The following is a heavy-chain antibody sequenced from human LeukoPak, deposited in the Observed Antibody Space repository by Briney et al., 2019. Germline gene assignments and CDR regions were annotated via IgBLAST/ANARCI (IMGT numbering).Heavy chain of an antibody. CDR2: INPNSGGT. CDR3: ARVAEDDSLDY. D-gene: IGHD3-22*01. J-gene: IGHJ4*02. CDR1: GYTFTGYY. Sequence: ASVKVSCKASGYTFTGYYMHWVRQAPGQGLEWMGRINPNSGGTNYAQKFQGRITMTRDTSISTAYMELSRLRSDDTAVYYCARVAEDDSLDYWGQGTLVTVSS. V-gene: IGHV1-2*06.